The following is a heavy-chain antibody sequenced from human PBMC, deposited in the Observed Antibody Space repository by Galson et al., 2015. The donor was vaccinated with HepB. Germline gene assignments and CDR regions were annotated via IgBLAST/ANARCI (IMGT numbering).Heavy chain of an antibody. CDR2: ITTSSSYI. J-gene: IGHJ5*02. CDR3: AQCYGLFEP. V-gene: IGHV3-21*04. CDR1: GFTFSSYN. Sequence: SPRLSCAASGFTFSSYNMNWVRQAPGKGLEWGSSITTSSSYIYHADSMQGRFTISRDNAKNSLYLQMRSLRAEDAAVYCCAQCYGLFEPWGQGVLVTVSS. D-gene: IGHD2-15*01.